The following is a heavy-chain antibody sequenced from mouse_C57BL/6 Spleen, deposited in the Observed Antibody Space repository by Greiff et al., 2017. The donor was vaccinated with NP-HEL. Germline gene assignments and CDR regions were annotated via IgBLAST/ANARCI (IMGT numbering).Heavy chain of an antibody. V-gene: IGHV1-26*01. Sequence: EVQLQQSGPELVKPGASVKISCKASGYTFTDYYMNWVKQSHGKSLEWIGDINPNNGGTSYNQKFKGKATLTVDKSSSTAYMELRSLTSEDSAVYYCARLGLGHFDYWGQGTTLTVSS. J-gene: IGHJ2*01. D-gene: IGHD3-3*01. CDR2: INPNNGGT. CDR1: GYTFTDYY. CDR3: ARLGLGHFDY.